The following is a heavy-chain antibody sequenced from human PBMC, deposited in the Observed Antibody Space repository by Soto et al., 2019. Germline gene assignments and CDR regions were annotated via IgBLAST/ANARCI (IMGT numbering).Heavy chain of an antibody. Sequence: GGSLRLSCAASGFTFSSYSMNWVRQAPGKGLEWVSSISSSSSYIFYADSVKGRFTISRDNAKNSLYLQMNSLRAEDTAVYYCARDSTGRFDYWGQGTLVTVSS. J-gene: IGHJ4*02. CDR3: ARDSTGRFDY. CDR2: ISSSSSYI. CDR1: GFTFSSYS. V-gene: IGHV3-21*01.